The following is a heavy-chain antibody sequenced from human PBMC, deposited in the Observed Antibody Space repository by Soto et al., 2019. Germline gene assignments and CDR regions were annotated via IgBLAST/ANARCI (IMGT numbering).Heavy chain of an antibody. CDR1: GGTFSSYA. D-gene: IGHD5-18*01. V-gene: IGHV1-69*01. CDR3: ASPSYGLNALDY. Sequence: QVQLVQSGAEVKKPGSSVKVSCKASGGTFSSYAISWVRQAPGQGLEWMGGIIPIFGTANYAQKFQGRVTINADESTGTAYMELSSLRSEYTAVYYCASPSYGLNALDYWGQGTLVTVSS. CDR2: IIPIFGTA. J-gene: IGHJ4*02.